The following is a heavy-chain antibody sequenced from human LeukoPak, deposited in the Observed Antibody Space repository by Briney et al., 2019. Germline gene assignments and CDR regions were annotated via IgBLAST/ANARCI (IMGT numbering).Heavy chain of an antibody. V-gene: IGHV1-2*02. CDR2: INPNSGGT. J-gene: IGHJ4*02. D-gene: IGHD1-26*01. CDR3: ARDQPRRGPGNHDY. CDR1: GYTFTGYY. Sequence: ASVKVSCKASGYTFTGYYMHWVRQAPGQGLEWMGWINPNSGGTNYAQKFQGRVTMTRDTSISTAYMELSRLRSDDTDVYYCARDQPRRGPGNHDYWGQGTLVTVSS.